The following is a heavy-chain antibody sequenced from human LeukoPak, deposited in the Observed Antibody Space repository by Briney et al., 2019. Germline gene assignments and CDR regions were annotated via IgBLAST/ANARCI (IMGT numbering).Heavy chain of an antibody. J-gene: IGHJ4*02. CDR3: AREGCSGGSCYS. Sequence: SVKVSCKASGGTFSSYAISWVRQAPGQGLEWMGGIIPIFGTANCAQKFQGRVTITADESTSTAYMELSSLRSEDTAVYYCAREGCSGGSCYSWGQGTLVTVSS. D-gene: IGHD2-15*01. V-gene: IGHV1-69*13. CDR2: IIPIFGTA. CDR1: GGTFSSYA.